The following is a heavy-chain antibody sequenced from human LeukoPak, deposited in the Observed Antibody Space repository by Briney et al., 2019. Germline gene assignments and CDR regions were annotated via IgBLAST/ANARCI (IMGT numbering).Heavy chain of an antibody. D-gene: IGHD2-21*02. CDR2: IYTSGST. CDR1: GNFISSYY. Sequence: PSETLSLTCTVSGNFISSYYWNWIRQPAGKGLEWIGRIYTSGSTNYNPSLKSRVTMSLDTSKNQFSLKLSSVTAADTAVYYCARSLAYCGGDCRWFDPWGQGTLVTVSS. J-gene: IGHJ5*02. CDR3: ARSLAYCGGDCRWFDP. V-gene: IGHV4-4*07.